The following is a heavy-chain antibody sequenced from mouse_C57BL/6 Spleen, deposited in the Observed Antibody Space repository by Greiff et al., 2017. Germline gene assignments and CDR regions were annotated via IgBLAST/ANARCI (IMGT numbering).Heavy chain of an antibody. CDR2: INPNNGGT. V-gene: IGHV1-26*01. CDR1: GYTFTDYY. Sequence: VQLQQSGPELVKPGASVKISCKASGYTFTDYYMNWVKQSHGKSLEWIGDINPNNGGTSYNQKFKGKATLTVDKSSSTAYMELRSLTSEDSAVYYCARSRFITTFAYWGQGTLVTVSA. J-gene: IGHJ3*01. D-gene: IGHD1-1*01. CDR3: ARSRFITTFAY.